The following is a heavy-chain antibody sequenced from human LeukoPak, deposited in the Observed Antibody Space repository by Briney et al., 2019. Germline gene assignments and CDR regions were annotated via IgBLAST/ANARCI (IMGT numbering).Heavy chain of an antibody. CDR1: GYIFTNYY. CDR3: ARGPYSTSTYNWFDP. V-gene: IGHV1-46*01. J-gene: IGHJ5*02. CDR2: INPSGGST. D-gene: IGHD6-13*01. Sequence: ASVKVSCKASGYIFTNYYIHWVRQAPGQGLEWMGIINPSGGSTSYAQKFQGRVTMTRDMSTSTVYMELSSLRSEDTAVYYCARGPYSTSTYNWFDPWGQGTLVTVSS.